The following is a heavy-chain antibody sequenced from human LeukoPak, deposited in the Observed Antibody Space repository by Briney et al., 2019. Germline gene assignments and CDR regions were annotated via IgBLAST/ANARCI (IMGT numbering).Heavy chain of an antibody. V-gene: IGHV4-4*02. D-gene: IGHD6-19*01. J-gene: IGHJ4*02. CDR2: IYSGGST. Sequence: SETLSLTCAVSGGSISSSNWWSWVRQPPGKGLEWIGYIYSGGSTNYNPSLKSRVTISVDTSKNQVSLKLTSVTAADTAVYYCAREHSSGWYYFDYWGQGTLVTVSS. CDR1: GGSISSSNW. CDR3: AREHSSGWYYFDY.